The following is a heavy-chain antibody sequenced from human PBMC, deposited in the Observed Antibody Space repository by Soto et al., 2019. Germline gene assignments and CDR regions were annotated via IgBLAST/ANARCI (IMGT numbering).Heavy chain of an antibody. CDR3: VRRITFGYGMDV. CDR1: GFTFSSYA. CDR2: ITSNGGNT. J-gene: IGHJ6*02. Sequence: GGSLRLSCAASGFTFSSYAMHWVRQAPGKGLEYVSAITSNGGNTDYASSVKGRFTISRDNSKNTLYLQMGSLRAEDMAVYYCVRRITFGYGMDVSGQGTTVTVSS. V-gene: IGHV3-64*01. D-gene: IGHD3-16*01.